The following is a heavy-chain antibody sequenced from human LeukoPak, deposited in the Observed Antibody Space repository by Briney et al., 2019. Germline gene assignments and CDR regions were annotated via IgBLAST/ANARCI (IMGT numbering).Heavy chain of an antibody. CDR2: IWYDGSNK. V-gene: IGHV3-33*08. J-gene: IGHJ3*02. CDR1: GFTFSSYW. D-gene: IGHD1-20*01. CDR3: ARGYNWNGNAFDI. Sequence: PGGSLRLSCAASGFTFSSYWMSWVRQAPGKGLEWVAVIWYDGSNKYYADSVKGRFTISRDNSKNTLYLQMNSLRAEDTAVYYCARGYNWNGNAFDIWGQGTMVTVSS.